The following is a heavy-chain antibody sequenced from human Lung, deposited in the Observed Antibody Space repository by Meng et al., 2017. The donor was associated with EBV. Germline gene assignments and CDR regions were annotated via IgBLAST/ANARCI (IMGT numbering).Heavy chain of an antibody. CDR1: GSTFSSYS. V-gene: IGHV3-21*01. J-gene: IGHJ5*02. D-gene: IGHD5-12*01. CDR2: ISSSSSYI. Sequence: EVQLVESGGXLVKPGGSLRLSCAASGSTFSSYSMNWVRQAPGKGLEWVSSISSSSSYIYYADSVKGRFTISRDNAKNSLYLQMNSLRAEDTAVYYCAREIVATIGWFDTLGQGTLGTVSS. CDR3: AREIVATIGWFDT.